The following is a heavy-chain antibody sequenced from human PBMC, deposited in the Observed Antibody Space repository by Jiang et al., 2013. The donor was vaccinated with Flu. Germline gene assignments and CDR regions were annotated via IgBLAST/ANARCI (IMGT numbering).Heavy chain of an antibody. CDR1: GASVSSGDYY. D-gene: IGHD3-10*01. J-gene: IGHJ3*01. Sequence: GSGLVKPSQTLSLTCVVSGASVSSGDYYWSWIRQPPGKGLEWIGFIYFTGNTYYNPSLMSRLFMSVDTSKNQFSLNLSSVTAADTAVYFCARAGSRRDAAVLRRPGSFDAWGQGVWSPSPQ. CDR3: ARAGSRRDAAVLRRPGSFDA. CDR2: IYFTGNT. V-gene: IGHV4-30-4*01.